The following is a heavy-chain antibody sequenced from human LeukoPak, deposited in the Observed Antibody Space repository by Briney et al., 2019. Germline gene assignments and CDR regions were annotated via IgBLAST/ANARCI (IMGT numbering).Heavy chain of an antibody. CDR3: ARETDSTLFDY. CDR1: GFTFSDYE. D-gene: IGHD2-2*01. Sequence: GGSLRLSCAASGFTFSDYEMNWVRQAPGKGLEWVSYISSSGSTVYYADSVKGRFTISRDNAKNSLYLQMNSLRAEDTAVYYCARETDSTLFDYWGQGTLVTVSS. J-gene: IGHJ4*02. V-gene: IGHV3-48*03. CDR2: ISSSGSTV.